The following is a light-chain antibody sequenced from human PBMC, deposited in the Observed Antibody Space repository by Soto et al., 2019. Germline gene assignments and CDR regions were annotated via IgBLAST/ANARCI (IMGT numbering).Light chain of an antibody. CDR1: QSVSSSH. CDR2: GAY. V-gene: IGKV3-20*01. J-gene: IGKJ4*01. Sequence: EIVLTQSPGTLSLSPGDRATLSCRASQSVSSSHLACYQQKPGQAPRLIIYGAYSRATGIPDRFSGSGSGTDFTLPISRLEPEDFVVYYCQQYGSSPPLTCGGGTKVDIK. CDR3: QQYGSSPPLT.